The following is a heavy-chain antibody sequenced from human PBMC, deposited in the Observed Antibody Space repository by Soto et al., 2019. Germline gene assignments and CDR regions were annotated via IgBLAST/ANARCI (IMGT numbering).Heavy chain of an antibody. V-gene: IGHV4-4*02. Sequence: QVQLQESGPGLVKPSETLSLTCTVSGGSISSNDWWSWVHQTPGKGLEWIGEIYHSGSTNYNPSLKSRVTLSLDKSKNHFSLSLNFVTAADTAVYYCARREGDCRGGSCPYYHDWGQGTLVTASS. CDR2: IYHSGST. J-gene: IGHJ4*02. D-gene: IGHD2-15*01. CDR1: GGSISSNDW. CDR3: ARREGDCRGGSCPYYHD.